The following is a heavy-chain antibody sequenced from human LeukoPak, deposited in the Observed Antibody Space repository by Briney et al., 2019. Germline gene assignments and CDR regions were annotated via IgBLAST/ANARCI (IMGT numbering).Heavy chain of an antibody. CDR3: ARNAMASPGTGGAFDI. CDR2: IIPLLHVV. J-gene: IGHJ3*02. CDR1: GGTFSSYA. Sequence: GASVKVSCKASGGTFSSYATSWVRQAPGQGLEWMGRIIPLLHVVNYTQRFQGRVTITADKSTSTTYMELSSLRSEDTAVYYCARNAMASPGTGGAFDIWGQGTMVTVSS. V-gene: IGHV1-69*04. D-gene: IGHD1-26*01.